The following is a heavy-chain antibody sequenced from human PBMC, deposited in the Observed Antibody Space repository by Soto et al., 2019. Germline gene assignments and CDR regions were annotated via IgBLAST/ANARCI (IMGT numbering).Heavy chain of an antibody. CDR2: IYHSGST. J-gene: IGHJ4*02. D-gene: IGHD2-15*01. Sequence: SETLSLTCAVSGYSISGGYFWGWIRQPPGKGLEWIGSIYHSGSTYYNPSLKSRVTISVDTSKNQFSLKLSSVTAADTAVYYCARVYCSGGSCYLFDYWGQGTLVTVSS. CDR1: GYSISGGYF. CDR3: ARVYCSGGSCYLFDY. V-gene: IGHV4-38-2*01.